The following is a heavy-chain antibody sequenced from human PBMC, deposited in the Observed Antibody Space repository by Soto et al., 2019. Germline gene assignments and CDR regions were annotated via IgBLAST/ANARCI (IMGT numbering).Heavy chain of an antibody. Sequence: GGSLRLSCAASGFTFSSYAMHWVRQAPGKGLEWVAVISYDGSNKYYADSVKGRFTISRDNSKNTLYLQMNSLRAEDTAVYYCARDRSPIAAPFRFDPWGQGTLVTVSS. CDR3: ARDRSPIAAPFRFDP. CDR2: ISYDGSNK. D-gene: IGHD6-13*01. CDR1: GFTFSSYA. V-gene: IGHV3-30-3*01. J-gene: IGHJ5*02.